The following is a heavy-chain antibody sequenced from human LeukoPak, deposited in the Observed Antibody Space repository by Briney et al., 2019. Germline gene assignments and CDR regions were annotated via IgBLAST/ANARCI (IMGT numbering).Heavy chain of an antibody. CDR1: GFTFSNYW. Sequence: GGSLRLSCAAPGFTFSNYWMSWVRQAPGKGLEWVSYISSSGSTIYYADSVKGRFTISRDNAKNSLYLQMNSLRAEDTAVYYCAELGITMIGGVWGKGTTVTISS. D-gene: IGHD3-10*02. CDR3: AELGITMIGGV. V-gene: IGHV3-48*03. J-gene: IGHJ6*04. CDR2: ISSSGSTI.